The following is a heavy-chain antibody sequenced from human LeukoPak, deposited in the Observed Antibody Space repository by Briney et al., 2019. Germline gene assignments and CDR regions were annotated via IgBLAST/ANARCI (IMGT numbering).Heavy chain of an antibody. CDR3: TILDSTAYGY. V-gene: IGHV3-15*01. CDR1: GFSFTNAW. CDR2: IKSKTDGGTI. D-gene: IGHD2/OR15-2a*01. J-gene: IGHJ4*02. Sequence: TGGSLRLSCAASGFSFTNAWMSWVRQSPGKGLEWVGRIKSKTDGGTIDYAAPVKGRFTISRDDSKNTVYLQMNGLNTEDTAVYYCTILDSTAYGYWGQGTLVTVSS.